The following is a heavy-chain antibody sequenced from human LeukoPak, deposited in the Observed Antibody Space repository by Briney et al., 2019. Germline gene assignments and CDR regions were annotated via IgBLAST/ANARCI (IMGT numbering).Heavy chain of an antibody. CDR1: GGPFSGYY. V-gene: IGHV4-34*01. CDR2: INHSGST. J-gene: IGHJ3*02. D-gene: IGHD2-8*01. Sequence: SETLSLTCAVYGGPFSGYYWSWIRQPPGKGLEWIGEINHSGSTNYNPSLKSRVTISVDTSKNQFSLKLSSVTAADTAVYYCARVNTKDAFDIWGQGTMVTVSS. CDR3: ARVNTKDAFDI.